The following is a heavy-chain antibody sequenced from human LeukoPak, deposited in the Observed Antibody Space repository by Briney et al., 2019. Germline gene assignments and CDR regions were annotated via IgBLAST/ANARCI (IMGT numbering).Heavy chain of an antibody. D-gene: IGHD4-11*01. V-gene: IGHV1-69*06. J-gene: IGHJ3*02. CDR1: GGTFSSYA. CDR3: ARAPYSNYDAFDI. CDR2: IIPIFGTA. Sequence: ASVKVSCKASGGTFSSYAISWVRQAPGQGLEWMGGIIPIFGTANYAQKFQGRVTITADKSTSTAYMELSSLRSEDTAVYYCARAPYSNYDAFDIWGPGTMVTVSS.